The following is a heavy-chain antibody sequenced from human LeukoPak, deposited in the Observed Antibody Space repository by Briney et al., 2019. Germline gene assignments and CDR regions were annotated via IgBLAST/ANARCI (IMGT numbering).Heavy chain of an antibody. CDR3: ARAGGGRDGYNFGYGMDV. D-gene: IGHD5-24*01. V-gene: IGHV1-69*04. J-gene: IGHJ6*02. Sequence: SVKVSCKASGGTFSSYAISWVRQAPGQGLEWMGRIIPILGIANYAQKFQGRVTITADNSTSTAYMELSSLRSEDTAVYYCARAGGGRDGYNFGYGMDVWGQGTTVTVSS. CDR2: IIPILGIA. CDR1: GGTFSSYA.